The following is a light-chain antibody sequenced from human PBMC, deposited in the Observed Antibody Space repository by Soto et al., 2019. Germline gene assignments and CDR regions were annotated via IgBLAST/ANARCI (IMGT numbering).Light chain of an antibody. CDR2: DNN. CDR1: NSNIANNY. CDR3: GTWDSNLRIGV. J-gene: IGLJ3*02. V-gene: IGLV1-51*01. Sequence: QSVLTQPPSVSAAPGQRVTISCSGSNSNIANNYVSWYQHLPGTGPKLLIYDNNKRPSGISDRFSASKSGTSATLAITGLQTGDEGHYYCGTWDSNLRIGVFGGGTKVTVL.